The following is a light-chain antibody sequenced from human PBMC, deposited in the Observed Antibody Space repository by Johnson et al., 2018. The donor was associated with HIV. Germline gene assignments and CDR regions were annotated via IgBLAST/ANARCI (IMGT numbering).Light chain of an antibody. V-gene: IGLV1-51*01. CDR3: GTWDSSLSAGGV. J-gene: IGLJ1*01. CDR1: SSYIGNNY. Sequence: QSLLTQPPSVSAAPGQKVSISCSGSSSYIGNNYVSSYQQLPGTAPKFLIYDNNKRPSGITDRFSGSKSGTSATLGITGLKTGDEADYYCGTWDSSLSAGGVFGTGTKVTVL. CDR2: DNN.